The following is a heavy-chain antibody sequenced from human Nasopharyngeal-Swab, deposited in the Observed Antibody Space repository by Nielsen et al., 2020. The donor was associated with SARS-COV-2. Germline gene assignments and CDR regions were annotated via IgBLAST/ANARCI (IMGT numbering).Heavy chain of an antibody. CDR2: ISSSGSTI. V-gene: IGHV3-48*03. Sequence: GEALKISWAASGFTFSSYERNWVRQAPGKGLEWVSYISSSGSTIYYADSVKGRFTISRDNAKNSLYLQMNSLRAEDTAVYYCARERDGMDVWGQGTTVTVSS. CDR3: ARERDGMDV. CDR1: GFTFSSYE. J-gene: IGHJ6*02.